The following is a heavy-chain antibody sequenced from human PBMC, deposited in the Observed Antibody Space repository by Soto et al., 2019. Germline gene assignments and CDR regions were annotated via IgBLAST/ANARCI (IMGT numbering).Heavy chain of an antibody. V-gene: IGHV3-74*01. CDR3: ATAFEH. CDR2: VDSAGSGT. Sequence: VPLVESGGGSVQPGGSLRLSCAASGFPFTGYWMHWVRQVPGKGPVWVARVDSAGSGTSYADSVKGRFTISRDNAKNTVSLQMDSLRVEDTAVYYCATAFEHWGQRIPVTVSS. J-gene: IGHJ4*02. CDR1: GFPFTGYW.